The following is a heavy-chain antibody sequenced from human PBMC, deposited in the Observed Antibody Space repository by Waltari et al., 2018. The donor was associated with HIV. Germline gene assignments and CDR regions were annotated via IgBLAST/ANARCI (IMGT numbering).Heavy chain of an antibody. CDR2: ICGVISYI. CDR3: ARALTNFGGF. J-gene: IGHJ4*02. Sequence: EVQLVEPGGGLVKPGGWLRLSCAGSGFPFSSVSMNWVRHALGRVLEWVAGICGVISYIDYADSVKRRFTISRDNAKNSRYLQMKSLRVEDTALYYGARALTNFGGFWGQGTLVTVSS. V-gene: IGHV3-21*05. CDR1: GFPFSSVS. D-gene: IGHD4-17*01.